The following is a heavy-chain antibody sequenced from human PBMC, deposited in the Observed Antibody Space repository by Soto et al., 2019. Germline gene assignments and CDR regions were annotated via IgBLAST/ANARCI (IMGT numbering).Heavy chain of an antibody. CDR1: GFTFSSYE. Sequence: EVQLVESEGDLVQPGGSLRLSCAASGFTFSSYEMNWVRQAPGKGLEWVSDITSTGSTRYYADSVKGRFTISRDNAKNSLYLQMNSLRAEDTAVYYCARGYCTSSACHWNFDYWGQGTLVTVSS. J-gene: IGHJ4*02. V-gene: IGHV3-48*03. D-gene: IGHD2-8*02. CDR3: ARGYCTSSACHWNFDY. CDR2: ITSTGSTR.